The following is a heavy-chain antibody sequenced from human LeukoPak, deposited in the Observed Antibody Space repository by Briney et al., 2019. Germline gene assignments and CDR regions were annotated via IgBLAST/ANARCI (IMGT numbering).Heavy chain of an antibody. D-gene: IGHD3-16*02. J-gene: IGHJ6*03. CDR1: GGSIGTYY. CDR3: ARHIGGGIEDMDV. V-gene: IGHV4-59*08. CDR2: IYVTGSI. Sequence: SETLSLTCTVSGGSIGTYYWSWIRQSPGKGLEWIGYIYVTGSIRYNPYLQSRVTISVDTSRNQFFLKMSSVTAADTAVYYCARHIGGGIEDMDVWGKGTKVTVS.